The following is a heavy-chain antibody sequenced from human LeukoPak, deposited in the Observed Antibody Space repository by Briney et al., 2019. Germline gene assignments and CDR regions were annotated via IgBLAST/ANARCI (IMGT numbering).Heavy chain of an antibody. D-gene: IGHD3-10*01. V-gene: IGHV3-23*01. Sequence: GGSLRLSCAASEFTYSAYAMSWVRQAPGKGLEWVSAISSSGGSTYYADSVKGRFTISRDNSKNTLYLQMNSLRAEDTAVYYCAKARNYYGSGSYYNQYFDYWGQGTLVTVSS. CDR3: AKARNYYGSGSYYNQYFDY. CDR1: EFTYSAYA. J-gene: IGHJ4*02. CDR2: ISSSGGST.